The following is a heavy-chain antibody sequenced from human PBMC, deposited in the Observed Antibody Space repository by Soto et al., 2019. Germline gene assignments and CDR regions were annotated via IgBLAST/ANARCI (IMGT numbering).Heavy chain of an antibody. Sequence: PGGALTLSCASSGFTFNNYAMSWVRQAPGKGLEWVSAISGNGISTYYADSVRGRFTISRDNSENTLFLQMNRLRDDDTAVYYCTRDAISMVRGNDNCFEPLGQGPLVNLS. J-gene: IGHJ5*02. CDR1: GFTFNNYA. CDR3: TRDAISMVRGNDNCFEP. D-gene: IGHD3-10*01. CDR2: ISGNGIST. V-gene: IGHV3-23*01.